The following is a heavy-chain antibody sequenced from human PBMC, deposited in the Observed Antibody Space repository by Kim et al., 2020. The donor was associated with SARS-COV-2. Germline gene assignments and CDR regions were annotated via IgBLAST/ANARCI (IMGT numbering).Heavy chain of an antibody. D-gene: IGHD6-13*01. CDR3: GRNLGVAAEPDY. Sequence: YYTPYLPSRVTISVDTSKSQFSLRLGSVTAADTAVYYCGRNLGVAAEPDYWGQGTLVTVSS. V-gene: IGHV4-39*01. J-gene: IGHJ4*02.